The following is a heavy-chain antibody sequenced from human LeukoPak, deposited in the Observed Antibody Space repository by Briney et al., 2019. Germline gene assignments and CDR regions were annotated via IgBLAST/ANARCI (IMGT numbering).Heavy chain of an antibody. J-gene: IGHJ4*02. Sequence: GGSLRLSCAASGFTFDSYGMNWVRQAPGKGLEWVSGISGSGVYTYYADSVKGRFTISRDNAKNSLYLQMNSLRAEDTAVYYCARRITMVRESDYWGQGTLVTVSS. D-gene: IGHD3-10*01. CDR1: GFTFDSYG. CDR2: ISGSGVYT. CDR3: ARRITMVRESDY. V-gene: IGHV3-21*01.